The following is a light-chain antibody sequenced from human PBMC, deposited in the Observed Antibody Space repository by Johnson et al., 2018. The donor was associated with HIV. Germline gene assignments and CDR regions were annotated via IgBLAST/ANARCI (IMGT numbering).Light chain of an antibody. Sequence: QSVLTQPPSVSAAPGQKVTISCSGSSSNIGNNYVSWYQQLPGTAPKLLIYENNKRPSGIPDRFSGSKSGQSATLGITGLQTGDEADYYCGTWDNSLSTGGGFGTGTKVTVL. CDR3: GTWDNSLSTGGG. V-gene: IGLV1-51*02. J-gene: IGLJ1*01. CDR1: SSNIGNNY. CDR2: ENN.